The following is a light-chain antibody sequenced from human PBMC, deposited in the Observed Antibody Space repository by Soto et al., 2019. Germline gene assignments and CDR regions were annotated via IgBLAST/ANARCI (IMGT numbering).Light chain of an antibody. CDR1: MRDVGAYNL. Sequence: QSALTQPASVSGSAGQSITISCSGTMRDVGAYNLVSWYQQHPGTAPKLIIYEVRNRPSGISSRFSGSKSGTSASLAISGLQSEDEADYYCAAWDDSLNGYVFGTGTKVTVL. V-gene: IGLV2-14*01. J-gene: IGLJ1*01. CDR2: EVR. CDR3: AAWDDSLNGYV.